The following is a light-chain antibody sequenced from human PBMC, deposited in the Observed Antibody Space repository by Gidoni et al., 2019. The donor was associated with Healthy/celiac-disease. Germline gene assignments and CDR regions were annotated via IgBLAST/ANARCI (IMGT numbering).Light chain of an antibody. CDR3: QQYNSYRT. CDR1: QSISSW. CDR2: KSS. Sequence: DIQMTQSPSTLSASVGDRVTITFRASQSISSWFAWYQQKPGKAPKLLIYKSSSLESGVPSRFSGSGSGTEFTLTISSLQPDDFATYYCQQYNSYRTFXXXTKVEIK. V-gene: IGKV1-5*03. J-gene: IGKJ1*01.